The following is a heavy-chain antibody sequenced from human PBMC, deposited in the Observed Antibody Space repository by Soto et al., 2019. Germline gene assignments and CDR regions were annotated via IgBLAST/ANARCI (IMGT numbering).Heavy chain of an antibody. Sequence: EVQLLESGGGLVQPGGSLRLSCAASGFTFSKFAVSWVRQAPGKGLEWVSAISGDGDSTFYVDSVKGRFTISRDNSKNTLYLQMNTLRAEDTAMYYCASDWGDYSAYYDAFQIWGQGTMVSVSS. V-gene: IGHV3-23*01. CDR1: GFTFSKFA. CDR2: ISGDGDST. CDR3: ASDWGDYSAYYDAFQI. J-gene: IGHJ3*02. D-gene: IGHD1-26*01.